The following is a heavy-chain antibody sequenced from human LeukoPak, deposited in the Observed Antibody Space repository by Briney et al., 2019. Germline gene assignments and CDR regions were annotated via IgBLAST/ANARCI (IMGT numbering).Heavy chain of an antibody. V-gene: IGHV1-2*02. Sequence: ASVKVSCKASGYTFTGYYMHWVRQAPGQGLEWMGWINPNSGGTNYAQKFQGRVTMTRDTSISTAYMELSRLRSDDTAVYYCASIPIAAAGSIGAFDIWGQGTMVTVSS. CDR2: INPNSGGT. J-gene: IGHJ3*02. D-gene: IGHD6-13*01. CDR1: GYTFTGYY. CDR3: ASIPIAAAGSIGAFDI.